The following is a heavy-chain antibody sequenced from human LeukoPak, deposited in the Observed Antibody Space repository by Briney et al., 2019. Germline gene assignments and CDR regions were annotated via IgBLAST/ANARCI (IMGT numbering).Heavy chain of an antibody. CDR1: GYTLTVLS. J-gene: IGHJ4*02. V-gene: IGHV1-24*01. CDR3: ATSRELLPAGYFDY. CDR2: FDPEDGET. D-gene: IGHD1-26*01. Sequence: GASVKVSCKVSGYTLTVLSMHWVREAPGKGLEWMGGFDPEDGETIYAQKFQGRVTMTEDTSTDTAYMELSGLRSEDPAVYYCATSRELLPAGYFDYWGQGTLVTVSS.